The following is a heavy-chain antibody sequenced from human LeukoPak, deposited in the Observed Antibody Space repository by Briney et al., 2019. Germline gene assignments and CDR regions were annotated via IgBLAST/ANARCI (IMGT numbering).Heavy chain of an antibody. J-gene: IGHJ4*02. CDR1: GFTFSRYS. V-gene: IGHV3-21*01. Sequence: PGGSLRLSCAASGFTFSRYSMNWVRQAPGKGLEWVSSISSSSSYIYYTDSVKGRFTISRDNAKNLLYLQMNSLRAEDTAVYYCALSGAVRLLDYWGQGTLVTVSS. CDR3: ALSGAVRLLDY. D-gene: IGHD6-6*01. CDR2: ISSSSSYI.